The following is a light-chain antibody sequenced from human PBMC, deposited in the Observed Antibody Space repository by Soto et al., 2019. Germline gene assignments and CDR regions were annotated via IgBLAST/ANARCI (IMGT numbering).Light chain of an antibody. CDR2: NAF. CDR3: QQYNNWPWT. Sequence: EIVMTQSPATLSVSPGEGVTLSCRASQSVTTKLAWYQQKPGQAPRLLIHNAFTRATGIPARFSGSASGTEFTLTISTLQSEDFAVYCCQQYNNWPWTFGRGTKVDNK. CDR1: QSVTTK. V-gene: IGKV3-15*01. J-gene: IGKJ1*01.